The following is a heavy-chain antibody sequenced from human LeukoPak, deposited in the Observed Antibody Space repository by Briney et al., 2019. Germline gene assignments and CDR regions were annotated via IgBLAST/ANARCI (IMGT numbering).Heavy chain of an antibody. CDR2: INPSGGST. D-gene: IGHD3-22*01. Sequence: ASVKVSCKASGYTFSSYYMHWVRQAPGQGLEWMAIINPSGGSTSYAQKFQGRVTMTRDTSTSTVYMELSSLRSEDTAMYYCARDPRPSYDSSGYYYYPGDYWCQGTLVTVSS. CDR1: GYTFSSYY. CDR3: ARDPRPSYDSSGYYYYPGDY. V-gene: IGHV1-46*01. J-gene: IGHJ4*02.